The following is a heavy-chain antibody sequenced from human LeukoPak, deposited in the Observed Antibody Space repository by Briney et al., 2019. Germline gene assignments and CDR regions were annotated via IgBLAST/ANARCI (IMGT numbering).Heavy chain of an antibody. Sequence: SQTLSLTCTVSGGSISSGGYYWSWIRQHPGKGLEWIGYIYYSGSTYYNPSLKSRVTISVDTSKKQFSLKLSSVTAADTAVYYCAREGGAKTATPSAIDYWGQGTLVTVSS. CDR2: IYYSGST. CDR3: AREGGAKTATPSAIDY. V-gene: IGHV4-31*03. D-gene: IGHD5-18*01. J-gene: IGHJ4*02. CDR1: GGSISSGGYY.